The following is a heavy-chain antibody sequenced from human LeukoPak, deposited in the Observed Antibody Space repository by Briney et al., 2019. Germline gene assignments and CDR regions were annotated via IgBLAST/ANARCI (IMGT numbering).Heavy chain of an antibody. Sequence: PGGALRLSCAAPGFTFDDSGLSWVRAAPGKGLGWVSGICWNGGSTGYADSVKGRFTISRDNAKNSLYLQMNSLRAEDTALYYCARSFCSSTSCYLPHDAFDIWGQGTMVTVSS. J-gene: IGHJ3*02. CDR2: ICWNGGST. CDR1: GFTFDDSG. CDR3: ARSFCSSTSCYLPHDAFDI. V-gene: IGHV3-20*04. D-gene: IGHD2-2*01.